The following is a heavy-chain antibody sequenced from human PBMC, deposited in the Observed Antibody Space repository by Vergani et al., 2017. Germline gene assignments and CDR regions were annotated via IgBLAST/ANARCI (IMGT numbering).Heavy chain of an antibody. V-gene: IGHV2-5*01. CDR3: AHAHYDILTGYQKLRFFDY. D-gene: IGHD3-9*01. J-gene: IGHJ4*02. CDR1: GFSLSTSGVG. CDR2: IYWNDDK. Sequence: QITLKESGPTLVKPTQTLTLTCTFSGFSLSTSGVGVGWIRQPPGKALEWLALIYWNDDKRYSPSLKSRLTITKDTSKNQVVLTMTNMDPVDTATYYCAHAHYDILTGYQKLRFFDYWGQGTLVTVSS.